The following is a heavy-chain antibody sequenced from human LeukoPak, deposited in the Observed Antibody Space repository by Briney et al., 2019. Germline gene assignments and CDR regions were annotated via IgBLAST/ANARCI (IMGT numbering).Heavy chain of an antibody. J-gene: IGHJ3*02. Sequence: PGGSLRLSCAASGFTFSSYAMHRVRPAPGKGLEWVAVISYDGSNKYYADSVKGRFTISRDNSKNTLYLQMNSLRAEDTAVYYCAREADYGDYVGVAFDIWGQGTMVTVSS. CDR1: GFTFSSYA. CDR3: AREADYGDYVGVAFDI. D-gene: IGHD4-17*01. V-gene: IGHV3-30-3*01. CDR2: ISYDGSNK.